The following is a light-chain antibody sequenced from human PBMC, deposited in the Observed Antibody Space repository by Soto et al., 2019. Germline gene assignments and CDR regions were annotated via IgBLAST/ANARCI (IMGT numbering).Light chain of an antibody. J-gene: IGKJ1*01. CDR3: QQYNSYRA. V-gene: IGKV3-20*01. Sequence: EIVLTQSPGTLSLSPGERATLSCRASQSVSSSYLAWYQQKPGQAPRLLIYGASSRATGIPDRFSGSGSGTEFTLTISSLQPDDSATYYCQQYNSYRAFGQGTKVDIK. CDR1: QSVSSSY. CDR2: GAS.